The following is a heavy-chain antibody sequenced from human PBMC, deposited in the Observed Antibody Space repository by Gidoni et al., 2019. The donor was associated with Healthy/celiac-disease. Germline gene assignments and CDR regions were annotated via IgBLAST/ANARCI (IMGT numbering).Heavy chain of an antibody. CDR2: ISSNGGST. D-gene: IGHD6-6*01. J-gene: IGHJ4*02. V-gene: IGHV3-64D*08. CDR1: GFTFSSYA. Sequence: EVQLVESGGGLVQPGGSLRLSCSASGFTFSSYAMHWVRQAPGKGLEYVSAISSNGGSTYYADSVKGRFTISRDNSKNTLYLQMSSLRAEDTAVYYCVKQGIAARYTFDYWGQGTLVTVSS. CDR3: VKQGIAARYTFDY.